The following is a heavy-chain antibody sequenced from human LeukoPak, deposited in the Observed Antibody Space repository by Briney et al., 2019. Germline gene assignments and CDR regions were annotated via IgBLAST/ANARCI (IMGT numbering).Heavy chain of an antibody. V-gene: IGHV3-23*01. Sequence: GGCLRLSCAASGFTFSSYAMTWVRPAPGKGLEWVSAISGSGGSTYYADSVKGRFTISRDNSKNTLFLQMNSLRAEDTAVYYCAKDSIVVAGTGNFDYWGQGTLVTVSS. D-gene: IGHD6-19*01. CDR3: AKDSIVVAGTGNFDY. CDR2: ISGSGGST. J-gene: IGHJ4*02. CDR1: GFTFSSYA.